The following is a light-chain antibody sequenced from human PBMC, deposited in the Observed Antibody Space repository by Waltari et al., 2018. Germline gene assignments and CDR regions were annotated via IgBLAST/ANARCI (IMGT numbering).Light chain of an antibody. J-gene: IGLJ2*01. CDR2: GKN. CDR3: NSRDSSGNLLV. CDR1: SLRSYY. Sequence: SSELTQDPAVSVALGQTVRITCKGDSLRSYYASWYQQKPGQAPVLVIYGKNNRPSGIPDRFSGSSSGNTASLTITGAQAEDEADYYCNSRDSSGNLLVFGGGTKLTVL. V-gene: IGLV3-19*01.